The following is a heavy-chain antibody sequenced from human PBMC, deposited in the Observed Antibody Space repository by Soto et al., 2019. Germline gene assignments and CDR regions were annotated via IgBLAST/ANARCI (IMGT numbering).Heavy chain of an antibody. CDR3: ARESEDLTSNFDY. J-gene: IGHJ4*02. V-gene: IGHV3-21*01. Sequence: GGSLRLSCAASGFTFSRNHMNWIRQAPGKGLEWVSSISTLGNYEYYAESVKGRFSVSRDNSKNSVYLEMNSLSAEDTAVYYCARESEDLTSNFDYWGQGTLVTVSS. CDR1: GFTFSRNH. CDR2: ISTLGNYE.